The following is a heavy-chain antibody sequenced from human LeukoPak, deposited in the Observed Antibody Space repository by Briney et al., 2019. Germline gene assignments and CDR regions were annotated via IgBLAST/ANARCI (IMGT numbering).Heavy chain of an antibody. J-gene: IGHJ4*02. CDR3: ASVVGGDGDFDY. V-gene: IGHV1-69*05. Sequence: SVKVSCKASGGTFSSYAISWVRQAPRQGLEWMGGIIPIFGTANYAQKFQGRVTITTDESTSTAYMELSSLRSEDTAVYYCASVVGGDGDFDYWGQGTLVTVSS. CDR1: GGTFSSYA. D-gene: IGHD2-15*01. CDR2: IIPIFGTA.